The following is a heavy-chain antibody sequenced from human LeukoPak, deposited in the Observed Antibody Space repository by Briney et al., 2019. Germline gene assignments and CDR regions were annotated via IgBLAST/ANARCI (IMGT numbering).Heavy chain of an antibody. Sequence: ASVKVSCKASGYTFTSYDINWVRQATGQGLEWMGWMNPNSGNTGYAQKFQGRVTITRNTSISTAYMELSSLRSEDTAVYYCARDASGYSSSWYTDWGQGTLVTVSS. CDR1: GYTFTSYD. D-gene: IGHD6-13*01. CDR2: MNPNSGNT. V-gene: IGHV1-8*03. CDR3: ARDASGYSSSWYTD. J-gene: IGHJ4*02.